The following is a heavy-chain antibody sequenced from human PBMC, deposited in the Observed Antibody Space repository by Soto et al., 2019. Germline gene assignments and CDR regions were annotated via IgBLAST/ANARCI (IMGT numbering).Heavy chain of an antibody. V-gene: IGHV4-4*02. Sequence: SETLSLTCAVSGGSISSSNWWSWVRQPPGKGLEWIGEIYHSGSTNYNPSLKSRVTISVDKSKNQFSLKLSSVTAADTAVYYCASLYDSSGYYGDYWGQGTLVTV. CDR1: GGSISSSNW. J-gene: IGHJ4*02. CDR3: ASLYDSSGYYGDY. D-gene: IGHD3-22*01. CDR2: IYHSGST.